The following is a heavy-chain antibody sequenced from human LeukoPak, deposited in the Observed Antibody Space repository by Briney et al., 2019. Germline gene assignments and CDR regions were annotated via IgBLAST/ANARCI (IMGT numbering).Heavy chain of an antibody. D-gene: IGHD3-22*01. J-gene: IGHJ4*02. Sequence: GGSLRLSCAASGFTFSSHWMHWVRQAPGKGLVWVSRINSDGSSTSYADSVKGRFTISRDNSKNTLHLQMNSLRAEDTAVYYCAKDRATMIGVIRTTPRGQLDYWGQGTLVTVSS. CDR2: INSDGSST. CDR3: AKDRATMIGVIRTTPRGQLDY. CDR1: GFTFSSHW. V-gene: IGHV3-74*01.